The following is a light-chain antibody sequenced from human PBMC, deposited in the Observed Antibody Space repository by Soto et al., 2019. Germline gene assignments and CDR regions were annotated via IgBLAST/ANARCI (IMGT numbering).Light chain of an antibody. Sequence: QSVLTQPASVSGSPGQSITISCTGSRNDIGSFRFVSWYQQHPGKAPKLIIYEAIKRPSGVSERFSASKSGNTASLTISGLQAEDEADYYCCSYAGDSTWVFGGGTQLTV. J-gene: IGLJ3*02. CDR2: EAI. V-gene: IGLV2-23*01. CDR1: RNDIGSFRF. CDR3: CSYAGDSTWV.